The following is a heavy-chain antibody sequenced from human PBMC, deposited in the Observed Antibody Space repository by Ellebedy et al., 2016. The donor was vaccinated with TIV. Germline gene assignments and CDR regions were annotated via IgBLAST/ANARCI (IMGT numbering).Heavy chain of an antibody. CDR1: GFTFSSYS. V-gene: IGHV3-30*03. CDR3: ARDSRSMDV. Sequence: GESLKISXPASGFTFSSYSMNWVRQAPGKGLEWVAVISYNGRKKFYADSVRGRFTISRDNSNNTLFLQMNNLIPEDTALYYCARDSRSMDVWGQGTTVTVS. CDR2: ISYNGRKK. J-gene: IGHJ6*02.